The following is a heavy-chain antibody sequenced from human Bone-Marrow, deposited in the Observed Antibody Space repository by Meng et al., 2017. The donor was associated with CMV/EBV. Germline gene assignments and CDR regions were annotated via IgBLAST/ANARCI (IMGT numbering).Heavy chain of an antibody. CDR3: ASFAVTTLSWYFDL. D-gene: IGHD4-17*01. V-gene: IGHV3-48*04. CDR2: ISSSSSTI. J-gene: IGHJ2*01. CDR1: GFTFSSYA. Sequence: GESLKISCAASGFTFSSYAMSWVRQAPGKGLEWVSYISSSSSTIYYADSVKGRFTISRDNAKNSLYLQMNSLRAEDTAVYYCASFAVTTLSWYFDLWGRGTLVTVSS.